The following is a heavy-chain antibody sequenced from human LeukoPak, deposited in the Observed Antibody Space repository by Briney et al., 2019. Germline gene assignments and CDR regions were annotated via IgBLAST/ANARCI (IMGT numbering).Heavy chain of an antibody. Sequence: PSETLFLTCTVSGGSISGYYWTWIRQPPGKGLEWIGYIYYSGSAYYNPSLKSRVAMSVDTSKNQFSLKLNSVAAADTAVYYCARDNPDYDLSGYGVFDFWGQGILVTVSS. CDR2: IYYSGSA. J-gene: IGHJ4*02. CDR3: ARDNPDYDLSGYGVFDF. CDR1: GGSISGYY. V-gene: IGHV4-59*01. D-gene: IGHD3-22*01.